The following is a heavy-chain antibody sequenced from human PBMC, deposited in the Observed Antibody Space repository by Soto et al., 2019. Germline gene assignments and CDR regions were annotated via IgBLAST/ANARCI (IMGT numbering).Heavy chain of an antibody. CDR2: VSGDNGHT. Sequence: QVQLVQSGAEVKKPGASVKVSCKASGYTFTTHGISWVRQAPGQGLEWMGWVSGDNGHTNYAQSLPSRVTMTTDTSTNTAYMELRILRSDDTAVYGCAIDLGYCRTDTCYREWFDPWGQGTLVTVSS. CDR3: AIDLGYCRTDTCYREWFDP. D-gene: IGHD2-2*01. CDR1: GYTFTTHG. V-gene: IGHV1-18*01. J-gene: IGHJ5*02.